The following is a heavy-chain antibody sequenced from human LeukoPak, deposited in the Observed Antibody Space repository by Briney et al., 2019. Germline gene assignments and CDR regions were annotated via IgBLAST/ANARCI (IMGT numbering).Heavy chain of an antibody. V-gene: IGHV3-23*01. J-gene: IGHJ4*02. CDR1: GFTFSSYA. Sequence: GGSLRLSCAASGFTFSSYAMSWVRQAQGKGLEWVSAISGSGGSTYYAGSVKGRFTISRDNSKNTLYLQMSTQRAEDTAIYYCAKGPLPRIDYWGQGSLVTVSS. CDR3: AKGPLPRIDY. CDR2: ISGSGGST.